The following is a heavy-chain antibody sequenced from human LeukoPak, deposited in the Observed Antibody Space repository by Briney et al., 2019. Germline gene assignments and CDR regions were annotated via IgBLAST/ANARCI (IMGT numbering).Heavy chain of an antibody. D-gene: IGHD3-10*01. J-gene: IGHJ4*02. CDR2: MNPNSGNT. Sequence: ASVKLSCKASGYTFTSYDINWVRQATGQGLEWMGWMNPNSGNTGYAHKFQGRVTMTRNTSISTAYMELSSLRSEDTAVYYCARGRKVRGVIISTGLDFDYWGQGTLVTVSS. CDR3: ARGRKVRGVIISTGLDFDY. CDR1: GYTFTSYD. V-gene: IGHV1-8*02.